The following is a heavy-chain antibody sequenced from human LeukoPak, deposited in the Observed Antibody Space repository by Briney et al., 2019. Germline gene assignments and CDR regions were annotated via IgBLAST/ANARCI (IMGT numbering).Heavy chain of an antibody. CDR1: GGSISSRDYY. J-gene: IGHJ5*02. CDR3: ARWRGYCSSTSCIKNWFDP. Sequence: PSETLSLTCTVSGGSISSRDYYWGWIRQPPGKGLEWIGYIYYSGSTYYNPSLKSRVTISVDTSKNQFSLKLSSVTAADTAVYYCARWRGYCSSTSCIKNWFDPWGQGTLVTVSS. V-gene: IGHV4-30-4*01. D-gene: IGHD2-2*01. CDR2: IYYSGST.